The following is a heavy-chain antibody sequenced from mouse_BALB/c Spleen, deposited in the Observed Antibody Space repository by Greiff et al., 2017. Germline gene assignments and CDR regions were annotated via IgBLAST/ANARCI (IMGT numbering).Heavy chain of an antibody. CDR2: INPSTGYT. CDR1: GYTFTSYW. Sequence: VQRVESGAELAKPGASVKMSCKASGYTFTSYWMHWVKQRPGQGLEWIGYINPSTGYTEYNQKFKDKATLTADKSSSTAYMQLSSLTSEDSAVYYCARSLHYYGYFDYWGQGTTRTVSS. CDR3: ARSLHYYGYFDY. V-gene: IGHV1-7*01. J-gene: IGHJ2*01. D-gene: IGHD1-2*01.